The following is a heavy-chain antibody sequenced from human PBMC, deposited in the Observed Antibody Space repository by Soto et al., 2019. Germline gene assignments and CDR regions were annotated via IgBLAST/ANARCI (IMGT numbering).Heavy chain of an antibody. Sequence: QVQLQESGPGLVKPSQTLSRTCTVSGGSISSGGFFWGWLRQHPGKGLEWIAYIYNSGTSYYKPSLRSRVSISIDTSKDQFSLSLSSVTAADTARYCFTIVERDGCGSYAPFDYWGQGRLVTVSS. CDR3: TIVERDGCGSYAPFDY. V-gene: IGHV4-31*03. J-gene: IGHJ4*02. CDR2: IYNSGTS. CDR1: GGSISSGGFF. D-gene: IGHD3-16*01.